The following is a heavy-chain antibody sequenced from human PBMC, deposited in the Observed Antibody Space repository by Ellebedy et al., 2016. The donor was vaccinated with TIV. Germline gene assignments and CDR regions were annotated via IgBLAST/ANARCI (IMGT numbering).Heavy chain of an antibody. D-gene: IGHD5-12*01. CDR1: GDSVSSNSAA. J-gene: IGHJ4*02. V-gene: IGHV6-1*01. Sequence: SQTLSLTCXISGDSVSSNSAAWNWIRQSPSRGLEWLGRTYYRSKWYNDYAVSVKSRITINPDTSKNQFSLQLNSVTPEDTAVYYCARVGYSGYPSKYYFGYWGQGTLVTVSS. CDR2: TYYRSKWYN. CDR3: ARVGYSGYPSKYYFGY.